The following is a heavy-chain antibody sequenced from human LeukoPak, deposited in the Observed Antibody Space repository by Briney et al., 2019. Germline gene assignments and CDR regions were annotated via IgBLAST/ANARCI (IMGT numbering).Heavy chain of an antibody. CDR2: IYYSGST. CDR1: GGSISSYY. CDR3: ARGARAGYNLEPFDY. V-gene: IGHV4-59*08. Sequence: SETLSLTCSVSGGSISSYYWSWIRQPPGKGLEWIGYIYYSGSTKYNPSLKSRVTISVDTSKNQFSLKLSPVTAADTAVYYCARGARAGYNLEPFDYWGQGTLVTVSS. D-gene: IGHD5-24*01. J-gene: IGHJ4*02.